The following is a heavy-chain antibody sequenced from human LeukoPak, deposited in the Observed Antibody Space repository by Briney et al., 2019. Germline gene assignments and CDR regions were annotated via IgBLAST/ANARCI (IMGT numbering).Heavy chain of an antibody. Sequence: GGTLRLSCAASGFTFSSYWMSWVRQAPGKGLEWVANIKQDGSEKYYVDSVKGRFTISRDNAKNSLYLQMNSLRAEDTAVYYCARGVGWTGNGGYYMDVWGKGTTVTVSS. J-gene: IGHJ6*03. V-gene: IGHV3-7*01. D-gene: IGHD3/OR15-3a*01. CDR2: IKQDGSEK. CDR1: GFTFSSYW. CDR3: ARGVGWTGNGGYYMDV.